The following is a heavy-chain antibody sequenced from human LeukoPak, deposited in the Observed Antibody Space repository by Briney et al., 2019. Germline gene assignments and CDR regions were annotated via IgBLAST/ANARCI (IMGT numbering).Heavy chain of an antibody. Sequence: GGSLRLSCAASGFTFSSYAMSWVRQAPGKGLEWVSAISGSGGSTYYADSVKGRFTISRDNSKNTLYLQMNSLRAEDTAVYYCARPAYRGSYLAHFDYWGQGTLVTVSS. CDR3: ARPAYRGSYLAHFDY. D-gene: IGHD1-26*01. V-gene: IGHV3-23*01. CDR1: GFTFSSYA. J-gene: IGHJ4*02. CDR2: ISGSGGST.